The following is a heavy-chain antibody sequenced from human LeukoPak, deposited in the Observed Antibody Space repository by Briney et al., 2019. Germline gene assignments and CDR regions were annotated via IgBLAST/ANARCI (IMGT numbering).Heavy chain of an antibody. V-gene: IGHV4-39*07. Sequence: SETLSLTCTVSGGSISSTSYYWGWIRQPPGKGLEWIGNIYFDGSTYYNPSLKSRVTISVDTSKNQFSLKLSSVTAADTAVYYCARYRLADPLDYWGQGTLVTVSS. CDR3: ARYRLADPLDY. D-gene: IGHD6-19*01. CDR2: IYFDGST. J-gene: IGHJ4*02. CDR1: GGSISSTSYY.